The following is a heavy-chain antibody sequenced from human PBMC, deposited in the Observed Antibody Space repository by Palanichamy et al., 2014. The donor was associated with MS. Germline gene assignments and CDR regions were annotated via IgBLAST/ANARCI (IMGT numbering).Heavy chain of an antibody. V-gene: IGHV3-30*02. J-gene: IGHJ4*02. CDR1: GFTFNNYG. Sequence: QVQMVESGGGVVQPGGSLRLSCAASGFTFNNYGMALGPPGSRARGLEWVAFIRYDGSDKYYADSVKGRFTISRDTPKNTLFLQMNSLRAEDTAVYYCTKELTSYREAFDYWGQGTLVTVSS. CDR2: IRYDGSDK. CDR3: TKELTSYREAFDY. D-gene: IGHD3-16*02.